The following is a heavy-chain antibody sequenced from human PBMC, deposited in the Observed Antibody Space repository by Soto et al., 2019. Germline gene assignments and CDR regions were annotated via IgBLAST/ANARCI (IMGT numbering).Heavy chain of an antibody. D-gene: IGHD3-3*01. V-gene: IGHV3-49*03. Sequence: EAQLVESGGDLVQPGRSLRLSCTASGFTFGDNAMSWFRQAPGKGLEWVGFIRSKAYGGTIEYAASVKGRFTISRDDSKSVAYLPMNSLQTEDTALYFCTRGWIFGPLINWFDPWGQGTLVTVSS. CDR1: GFTFGDNA. CDR3: TRGWIFGPLINWFDP. CDR2: IRSKAYGGTI. J-gene: IGHJ5*02.